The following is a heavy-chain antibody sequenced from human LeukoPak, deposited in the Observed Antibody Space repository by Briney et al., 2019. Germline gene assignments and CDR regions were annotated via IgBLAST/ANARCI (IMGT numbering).Heavy chain of an antibody. CDR1: GFTFSSYG. CDR3: ATMGPYYYYYYYMDV. D-gene: IGHD2-8*01. V-gene: IGHV3-33*01. Sequence: SGRSLRLSCAASGFTFSSYGMHWVRQAPGKGLEWVAVIWYDGGNKYYADSVKGRFTISRDNSKNTLYLQMNSLRAEDTAVYYCATMGPYYYYYYYMDVWGKGTTVTVSS. CDR2: IWYDGGNK. J-gene: IGHJ6*03.